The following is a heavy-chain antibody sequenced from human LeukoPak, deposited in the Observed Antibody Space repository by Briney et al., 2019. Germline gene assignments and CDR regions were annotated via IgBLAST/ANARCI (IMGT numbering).Heavy chain of an antibody. CDR2: ISSSGSTI. J-gene: IGHJ4*02. V-gene: IGHV3-11*04. Sequence: PGGSLRLSCAASGFIFSDYYMSWIRQAPGKGLEWVSYISSSGSTIDYADSVKGRFTISRDNAKESLYLQMNSLRAEDTAVYYCARGIRGYSGLVVHWGQGTLVTVSS. D-gene: IGHD5-12*01. CDR3: ARGIRGYSGLVVH. CDR1: GFIFSDYY.